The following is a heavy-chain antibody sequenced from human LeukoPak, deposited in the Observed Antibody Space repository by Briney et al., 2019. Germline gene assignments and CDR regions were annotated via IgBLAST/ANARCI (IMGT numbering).Heavy chain of an antibody. CDR3: ARSFYDILIGYYQYFDY. CDR1: GLSLSSNY. Sequence: GGSLRLSCVASGLSLSSNYMSWVCQAPGKGLEWVSDIYRDGSSYYAESVRGRFTISRDNSKNTLYIQMNSLRAEDTAVYYCARSFYDILIGYYQYFDYWGQGTLVTVSS. D-gene: IGHD3-9*01. J-gene: IGHJ4*02. V-gene: IGHV3-66*01. CDR2: IYRDGSS.